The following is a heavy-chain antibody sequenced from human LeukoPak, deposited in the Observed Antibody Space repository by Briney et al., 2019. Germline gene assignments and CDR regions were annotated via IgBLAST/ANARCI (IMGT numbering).Heavy chain of an antibody. V-gene: IGHV3-66*01. CDR2: IYSGGST. CDR1: GFTVSSNY. Sequence: GGSLRLSCAASGFTVSSNYMSWVRQAPGKGLEWVSVIYSGGSTYYADSVKGRFTISREDSADTLYLQMNSLKTEDTALYYCAQTGYYPRNYDYWGQGTLVTVSS. J-gene: IGHJ4*02. CDR3: AQTGYYPRNYDY. D-gene: IGHD5-18*01.